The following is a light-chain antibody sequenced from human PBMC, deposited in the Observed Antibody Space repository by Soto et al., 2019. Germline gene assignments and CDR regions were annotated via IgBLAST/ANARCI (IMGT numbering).Light chain of an antibody. J-gene: IGKJ1*01. Sequence: EIQMTQSPCSLSASPGERASLSCRASQSVSGYLAWYQQTPGQAPRLLIHGASTRASGIPARFSGSGSGTEFTLTISSLQSEDFAFYYCQQNNDWTRTLGQGTKVDIK. CDR1: QSVSGY. CDR3: QQNNDWTRT. V-gene: IGKV3-15*01. CDR2: GAS.